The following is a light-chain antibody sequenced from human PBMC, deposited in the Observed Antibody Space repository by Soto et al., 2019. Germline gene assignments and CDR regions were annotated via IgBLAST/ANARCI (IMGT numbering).Light chain of an antibody. Sequence: QSVLTQPPSASGTPGQRVTISCSGSSSNIESNTVTWYQQLPGTAPKLVIYSNYDRPSGVPDRFSGSTSGTSASLVIRGLQSEDEADYYCAAWDDILNGYVFGDGTKLTV. J-gene: IGLJ2*01. CDR3: AAWDDILNGYV. CDR2: SNY. V-gene: IGLV1-44*01. CDR1: SSNIESNT.